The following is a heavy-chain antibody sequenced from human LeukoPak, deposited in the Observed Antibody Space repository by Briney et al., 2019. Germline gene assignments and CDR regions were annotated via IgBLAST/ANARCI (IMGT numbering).Heavy chain of an antibody. D-gene: IGHD3-3*01. J-gene: IGHJ5*01. CDR3: ARDGDFWSGYYMGWLDL. Sequence: GGSLRLSCAASGFTFSSYDMNWVRQAPGKGLEWVSYISGSGSTIYYADSVKGRFTISRDNAKNSLYLQMNSLRAEDTAVYYCARDGDFWSGYYMGWLDLWGQGTLVTVSS. CDR1: GFTFSSYD. V-gene: IGHV3-48*03. CDR2: ISGSGSTI.